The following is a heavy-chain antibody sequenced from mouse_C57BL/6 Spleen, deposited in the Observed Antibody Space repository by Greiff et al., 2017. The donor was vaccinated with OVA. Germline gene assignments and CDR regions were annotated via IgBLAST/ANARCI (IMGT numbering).Heavy chain of an antibody. CDR2: ISSGGSYT. V-gene: IGHV5-6*01. CDR1: GFTFSSYG. Sequence: EVQRVESGGDLVKPGGSLKLSCAASGFTFSSYGMSWVRQTPDKRLEWVATISSGGSYTYYPDSVKGRFTISRDNAKNTLYLQMSSLKSEDTAMYYCARLLPHYYAMDYWGQGTSVTVSS. CDR3: ARLLPHYYAMDY. D-gene: IGHD1-1*01. J-gene: IGHJ4*01.